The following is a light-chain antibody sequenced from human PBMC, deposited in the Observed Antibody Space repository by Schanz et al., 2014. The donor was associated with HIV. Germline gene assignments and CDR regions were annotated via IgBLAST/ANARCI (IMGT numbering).Light chain of an antibody. Sequence: QSVLTQPRSVSGAPGQGVSISCTGSNSNIGATSHVHWYQQVPGTAPKLLIYDNYQRPSGVPDRFSGSKSGTSATLGITGLQTGDEADYYCGTWDSSLSGVVFGGGTKLTVL. CDR1: NSNIGATSH. J-gene: IGLJ2*01. CDR3: GTWDSSLSGVV. V-gene: IGLV1-51*01. CDR2: DNY.